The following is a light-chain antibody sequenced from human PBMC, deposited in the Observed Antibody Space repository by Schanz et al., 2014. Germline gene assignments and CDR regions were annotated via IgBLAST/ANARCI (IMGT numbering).Light chain of an antibody. CDR1: QSVNSY. J-gene: IGKJ2*02. CDR2: GAS. Sequence: EIVLTQSPVTLSLYPGERATLSCRASQSVNSYLAWYQQKPGLAPRLLIYGASSRATGIPDRFSGSGSGTDFTLTISRLEPEDFALYYCQQYGSSPPCTFGQGTKLEIK. V-gene: IGKV3-20*01. CDR3: QQYGSSPPCT.